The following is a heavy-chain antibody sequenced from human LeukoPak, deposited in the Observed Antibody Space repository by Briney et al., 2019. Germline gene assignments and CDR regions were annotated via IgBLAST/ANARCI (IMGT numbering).Heavy chain of an antibody. D-gene: IGHD6-13*01. Sequence: GGSLRLSCAASGFTFSSYSMNWVRQAPGKGLEWVSSISSSSSYIYYADSVKGRFTISRDNAKNSLYLQMNSRRAGDTAVYYCARVSSSWYRTIDYWGQGTLVTVSS. V-gene: IGHV3-21*01. CDR3: ARVSSSWYRTIDY. CDR2: ISSSSSYI. CDR1: GFTFSSYS. J-gene: IGHJ4*02.